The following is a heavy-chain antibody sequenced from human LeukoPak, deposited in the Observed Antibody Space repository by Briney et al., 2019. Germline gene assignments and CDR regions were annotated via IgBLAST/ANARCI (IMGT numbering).Heavy chain of an antibody. CDR1: GGSVSNASYY. J-gene: IGHJ3*01. Sequence: SSETLSLTCTVSGGSVSNASYYWTWIRQPPGRGLEWVGYISYGGSTNYNPSLKSRVTISVDTSTNQFSLKLSSVTAADTAVYYCARGIFGMVLNAFDLWGRGTMVTVSS. V-gene: IGHV4-61*01. CDR2: ISYGGST. D-gene: IGHD3-3*01. CDR3: ARGIFGMVLNAFDL.